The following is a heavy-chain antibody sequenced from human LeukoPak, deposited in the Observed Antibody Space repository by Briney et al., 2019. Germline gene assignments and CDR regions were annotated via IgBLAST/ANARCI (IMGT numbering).Heavy chain of an antibody. CDR3: AREGGSQGGFDP. V-gene: IGHV4-59*01. CDR2: IYYSGST. J-gene: IGHJ5*02. CDR1: GGSISSYY. D-gene: IGHD1-26*01. Sequence: PSETLSHTCTVSGGSISSYYWSWIRQPPGKGLEWIGYIYYSGSTNYNPSLKSRVTISVDTSKNQFSLKLSSVTAADTAVYYCAREGGSQGGFDPWGQGTLVTVSS.